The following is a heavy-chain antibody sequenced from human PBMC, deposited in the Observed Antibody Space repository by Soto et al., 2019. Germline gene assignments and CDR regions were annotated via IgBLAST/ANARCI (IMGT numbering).Heavy chain of an antibody. D-gene: IGHD3-10*01. CDR2: IYYSGST. CDR3: ARAGYYYGSGSYGSPPDNGMDV. CDR1: GGSISSGDYY. J-gene: IGHJ6*02. V-gene: IGHV4-30-4*01. Sequence: PSETLSLTCTVSGGSISSGDYYWIWIRQPPGKGLEWIWYIYYSGSTYYNPSLKSRVTISVDTSKNQFSLKLSSVTAADTAVYYCARAGYYYGSGSYGSPPDNGMDVWGQGTTVTVSS.